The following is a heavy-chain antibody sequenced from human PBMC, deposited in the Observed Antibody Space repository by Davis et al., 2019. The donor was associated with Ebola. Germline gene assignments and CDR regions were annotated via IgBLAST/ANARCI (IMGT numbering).Heavy chain of an antibody. CDR3: ARGSGIAVAG. J-gene: IGHJ4*02. CDR1: GGSFSGYY. CDR2: INHSGST. D-gene: IGHD6-19*01. V-gene: IGHV4-34*01. Sequence: MPSETLSLTCAVYGGSFSGYYWSWIRQPPGKGLEWIGEINHSGSTNYNPSLKSRVTISVDKSKNQFSLKLSSVTAADTAVYYCARGSGIAVAGWGQGTLVTVSS.